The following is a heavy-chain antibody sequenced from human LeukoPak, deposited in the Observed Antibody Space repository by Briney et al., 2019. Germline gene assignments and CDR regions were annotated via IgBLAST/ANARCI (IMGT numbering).Heavy chain of an antibody. V-gene: IGHV3-48*03. CDR2: TSSSGSTI. CDR1: GFTFSSYE. J-gene: IGHJ4*02. CDR3: ARDLGGGTFDY. Sequence: GGSLRLSCAASGFTFSSYEMNWVRQAPGKGLEWVSYTSSSGSTIYYADSVKGRFTISRDNAKNSLYLQMNSLRAEDTAVYYCARDLGGGTFDYWGQGTLVTVSS. D-gene: IGHD1-26*01.